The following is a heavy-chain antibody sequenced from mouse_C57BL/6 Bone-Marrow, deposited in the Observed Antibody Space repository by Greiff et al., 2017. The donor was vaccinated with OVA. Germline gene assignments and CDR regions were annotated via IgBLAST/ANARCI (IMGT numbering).Heavy chain of an antibody. D-gene: IGHD2-5*01. CDR3: TTKRFYSNPWFAY. J-gene: IGHJ3*01. Sequence: EVQLQESGAELVRPGASVKLSCTASGFNIKDDYMHWVKQRPEQGLEWIGWIDPENGDTEYASKFQGKATITADTSSNTAYLQLSSLTSEDTAVYYCTTKRFYSNPWFAYWGQGTLVTVSA. CDR1: GFNIKDDY. CDR2: IDPENGDT. V-gene: IGHV14-4*01.